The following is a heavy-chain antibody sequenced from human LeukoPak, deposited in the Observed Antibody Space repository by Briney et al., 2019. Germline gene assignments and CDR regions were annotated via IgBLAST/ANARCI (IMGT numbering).Heavy chain of an antibody. CDR3: ARDLQYSSSRSTIDY. V-gene: IGHV4-4*02. J-gene: IGHJ4*02. CDR1: GGSISSSNW. CDR2: IYHSGST. D-gene: IGHD6-13*01. Sequence: SETLSLTCAVSGGSISSSNWWSWVRQPPGRGLEWIGEIYHSGSTNYNPSLKSRVTISVDKSKNQFSLKLSSVTAADTAVYYCARDLQYSSSRSTIDYWGQGTLVTVSS.